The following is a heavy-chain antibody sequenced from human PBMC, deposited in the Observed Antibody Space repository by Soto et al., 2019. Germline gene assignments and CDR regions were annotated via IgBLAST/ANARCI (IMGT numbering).Heavy chain of an antibody. CDR3: ARLPSHSSIAADGNWFDP. CDR2: MYHSGST. J-gene: IGHJ5*02. Sequence: SETLSLTCAVSGGSISSGGYSWSWIRQPPGKGLEWIGYMYHSGSTNYNPSLKSRVTISIDRSKNQFSLKLSSVTAADTAVYYCARLPSHSSIAADGNWFDPWGQGTLVTVSS. D-gene: IGHD3-16*02. V-gene: IGHV4-30-2*01. CDR1: GGSISSGGYS.